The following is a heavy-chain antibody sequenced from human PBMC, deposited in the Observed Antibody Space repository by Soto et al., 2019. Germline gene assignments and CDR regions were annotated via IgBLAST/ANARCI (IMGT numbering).Heavy chain of an antibody. J-gene: IGHJ6*02. CDR3: ARPGAGDYYYYGMDV. CDR2: IYYSGST. CDR1: GGSISSSSYY. D-gene: IGHD1-26*01. V-gene: IGHV4-39*01. Sequence: PSETLSLTCTVSGGSISSSSYYWGWIRQPPGKGLEWIGSIYYSGSTYYNPSLKSRVTISVDTSKNQFSLKLSSVTAADTAVYYCARPGAGDYYYYGMDVWGQGTTVTAP.